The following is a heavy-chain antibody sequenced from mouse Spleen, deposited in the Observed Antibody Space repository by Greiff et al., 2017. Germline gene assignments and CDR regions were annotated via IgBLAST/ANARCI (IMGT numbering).Heavy chain of an antibody. Sequence: EVNLVESGGGLVKPGGSLKLSCAASGFTFSDYGMHWVRQAPEKGLEWVAYISSGSSTIYYADTVKGRFTISRDNAKNTLFLQMTSLRSEDTAMYYCARTTVVAHFDYWGQGTTLTVSS. V-gene: IGHV5-17*01. J-gene: IGHJ2*01. CDR1: GFTFSDYG. CDR2: ISSGSSTI. D-gene: IGHD1-1*01. CDR3: ARTTVVAHFDY.